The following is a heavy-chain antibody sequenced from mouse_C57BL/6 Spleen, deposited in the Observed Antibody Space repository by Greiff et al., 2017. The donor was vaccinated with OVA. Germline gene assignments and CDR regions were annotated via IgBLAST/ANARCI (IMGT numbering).Heavy chain of an antibody. CDR3: ESAVVATNAMDY. J-gene: IGHJ4*01. V-gene: IGHV1-69*01. CDR1: GYTFTSYW. D-gene: IGHD1-1*01. CDR2: IDPSDSYT. Sequence: QVQLQQPGAELVMPGASVKLSCKASGYTFTSYWMHWVKQRPGQGLEWIGEIDPSDSYTNYNQKFKGKSTLTVDKSSSTAYMQLSSLTSEDSAVYYCESAVVATNAMDYWGQGTSVTVSS.